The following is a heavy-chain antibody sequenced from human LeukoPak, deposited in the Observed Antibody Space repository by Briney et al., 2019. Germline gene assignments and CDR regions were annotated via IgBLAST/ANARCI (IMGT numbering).Heavy chain of an antibody. Sequence: KESGPALVKPTQTLTLTCTFSGFSLSTSAMRVSWIRRPPGKALEWLARIDWDNDKFYKTSLETRLTISKDTSKNQVVLTMTNMDPVDTATYYCARTYDRSGYLFDYWGQGTLVTVSS. V-gene: IGHV2-70*04. CDR1: GFSLSTSAMR. CDR3: ARTYDRSGYLFDY. J-gene: IGHJ4*02. D-gene: IGHD3-22*01. CDR2: IDWDNDK.